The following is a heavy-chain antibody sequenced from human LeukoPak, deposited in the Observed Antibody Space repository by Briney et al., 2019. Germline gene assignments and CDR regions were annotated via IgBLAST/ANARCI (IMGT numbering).Heavy chain of an antibody. CDR3: AKDETIVGATTFDY. CDR1: GFTFSSYA. V-gene: IGHV3-23*01. CDR2: ISGSGGST. J-gene: IGHJ4*02. D-gene: IGHD1-26*01. Sequence: GGSLRLSCAASGFTFSSYAMSWVRQAPGKGLEWVSAISGSGGSTYYADSVKGRFTISRDNSKNTLYLQMNSLRAEGTAVYYCAKDETIVGATTFDYWGQGTLVTVSS.